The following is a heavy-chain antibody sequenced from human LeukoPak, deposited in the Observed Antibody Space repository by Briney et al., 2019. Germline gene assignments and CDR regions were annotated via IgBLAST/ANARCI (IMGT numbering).Heavy chain of an antibody. CDR1: GGSFSGYY. CDR3: ARGVRVEPAAIYWFDP. Sequence: SETLSLTCAVYGGSFSGYYWSWIRQPPGKGLEWIGEINHSGSTNYNPSLKSRVTVSVDTSKNQFSLKLSSVTAADTAVYYCARGVRVEPAAIYWFDPWGQGTLVTVSS. V-gene: IGHV4-34*01. CDR2: INHSGST. D-gene: IGHD2-2*02. J-gene: IGHJ5*02.